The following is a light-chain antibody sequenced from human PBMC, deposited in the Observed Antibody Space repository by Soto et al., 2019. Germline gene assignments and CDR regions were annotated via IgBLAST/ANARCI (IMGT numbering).Light chain of an antibody. V-gene: IGKV1-5*01. J-gene: IGKJ1*01. CDR3: QHYSSYSEA. CDR2: DAS. Sequence: DVQISDFPSTLSASVGDRVTITCRASQTISTYLAWYQQKPGRAPKLLIYDASGLEGGVPSRFSGSGSGTEFTLTISSLQPDDFATYYCQHYSSYSEAFGQGTKVDNK. CDR1: QTISTY.